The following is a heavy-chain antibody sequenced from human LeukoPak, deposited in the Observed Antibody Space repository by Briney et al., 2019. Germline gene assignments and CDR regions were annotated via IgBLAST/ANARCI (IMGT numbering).Heavy chain of an antibody. CDR1: GFTFSSYA. J-gene: IGHJ3*02. CDR2: ISYDGSNK. D-gene: IGHD4-23*01. Sequence: GGSLRLSCAASGFTFSSYAMHWVRQAPGKGLEWVAVISYDGSNKYYADSVKGRFTISRDNSKNTLYLQMNSLRAEDTAVYYCARDRFYGGDDAFDIWGQGTMVTVSS. CDR3: ARDRFYGGDDAFDI. V-gene: IGHV3-30-3*01.